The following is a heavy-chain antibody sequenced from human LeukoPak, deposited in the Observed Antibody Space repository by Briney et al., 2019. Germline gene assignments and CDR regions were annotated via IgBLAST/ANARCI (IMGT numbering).Heavy chain of an antibody. J-gene: IGHJ4*02. Sequence: KTGGSLRLSCAASGFTFSDYYMSWIRQAPGKGPEWVSYISSSGSTIYYADSVKGRFTISRDNAKNSLYLQMNSLRAEDTAVYYCAREGRYCSRGSCSAPFDYWGQGTLVTVSS. V-gene: IGHV3-11*01. CDR1: GFTFSDYY. D-gene: IGHD2-15*01. CDR3: AREGRYCSRGSCSAPFDY. CDR2: ISSSGSTI.